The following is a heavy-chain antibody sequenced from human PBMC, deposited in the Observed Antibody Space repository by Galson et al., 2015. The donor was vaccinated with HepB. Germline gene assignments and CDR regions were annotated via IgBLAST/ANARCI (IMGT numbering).Heavy chain of an antibody. D-gene: IGHD2-2*01. CDR2: INPSGGST. J-gene: IGHJ4*02. V-gene: IGHV1-46*01. Sequence: SVKASCKASGYTFTSYYMHWVRQAPGQGLEWMGIINPSGGSTSYAQKFQGRVTMTRDTSTSTVYMELSSLRSEDTAVYYCALLLGYCSSTSCPILDYWGQGTLVTVSS. CDR1: GYTFTSYY. CDR3: ALLLGYCSSTSCPILDY.